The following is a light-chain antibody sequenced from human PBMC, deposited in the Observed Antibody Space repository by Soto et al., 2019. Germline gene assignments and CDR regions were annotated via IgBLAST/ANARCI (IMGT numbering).Light chain of an antibody. CDR3: QQYDNLPSIT. CDR2: DAS. Sequence: DIQMTQSPSSLSASVGDRVTITCQASQDISNYLNWYQQKPGKAPKLLIYDASNLETGVPSRFSGSGSGTDFTFTIISLQPEDIATYYCQQYDNLPSITFGQGTRLDFK. CDR1: QDISNY. J-gene: IGKJ5*01. V-gene: IGKV1-33*01.